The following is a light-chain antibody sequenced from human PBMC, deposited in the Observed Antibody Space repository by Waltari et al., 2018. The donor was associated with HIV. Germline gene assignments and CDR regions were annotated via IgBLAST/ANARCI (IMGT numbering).Light chain of an antibody. CDR1: SSNIGYNY. CDR3: VAWDDSLGGHVV. Sequence: QSVLTQPPSASGTPGQRVSISCSGSSSNIGYNYVYWYQQIPGMAPKLVIYRNTQRPAGVPDRFSGSKSGTSASLAISGLRSDDEADYYCVAWDDSLGGHVVIGGGTKLTVL. J-gene: IGLJ2*01. V-gene: IGLV1-47*01. CDR2: RNT.